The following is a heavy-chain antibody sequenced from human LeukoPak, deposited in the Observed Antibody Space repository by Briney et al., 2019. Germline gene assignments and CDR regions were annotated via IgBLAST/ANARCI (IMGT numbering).Heavy chain of an antibody. V-gene: IGHV4-59*05. Sequence: SETLSLTCTVSGGSISSYYWSWIRQPPGKGLEWIGSIYYSGSTYYNPSLKSRVTISVDTSKNQFSLKLSSVTAADTAVYYCASELEAAAGSPFDYWGQGTLVTVSS. CDR3: ASELEAAAGSPFDY. CDR2: IYYSGST. J-gene: IGHJ4*02. CDR1: GGSISSYY. D-gene: IGHD6-13*01.